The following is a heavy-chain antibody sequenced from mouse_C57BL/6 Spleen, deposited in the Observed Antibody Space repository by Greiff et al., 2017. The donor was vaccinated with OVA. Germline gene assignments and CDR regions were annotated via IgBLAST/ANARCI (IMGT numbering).Heavy chain of an antibody. J-gene: IGHJ3*01. CDR2: ISSGGDYI. Sequence: EVQLQESGEGLVKPGGSLKLSCAASGFTFSSYAMSWVRQTPEKRLEWVAYISSGGDYIYYADTVKGRFTISRDNARNTLYLQMSSLKSEDTAMYYCTRDPSDLRGFAYWGQGTLVTVSA. D-gene: IGHD1-1*01. CDR1: GFTFSSYA. CDR3: TRDPSDLRGFAY. V-gene: IGHV5-9-1*02.